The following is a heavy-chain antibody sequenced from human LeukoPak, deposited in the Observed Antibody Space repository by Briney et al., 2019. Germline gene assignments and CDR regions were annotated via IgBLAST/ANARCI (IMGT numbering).Heavy chain of an antibody. CDR2: INHSGST. CDR1: GGSFSGYY. CDR3: ARKLWLQTYYFDY. Sequence: PSETLSLTCAVYGGSFSGYYWSWIRQPPGKGLEWIGEINHSGSTNYNLSLKSRVTISVDTSKNQFSLKLSSVTAADTAVYYCARKLWLQTYYFDYRGQGTLVTVSS. J-gene: IGHJ4*02. V-gene: IGHV4-34*01. D-gene: IGHD5-18*01.